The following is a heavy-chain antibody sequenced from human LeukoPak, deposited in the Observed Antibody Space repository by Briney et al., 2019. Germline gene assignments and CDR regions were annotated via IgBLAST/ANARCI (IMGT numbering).Heavy chain of an antibody. D-gene: IGHD4-17*01. J-gene: IGHJ5*02. CDR2: IYYSGST. CDR1: GGSVSSGSYY. V-gene: IGHV4-61*01. Sequence: SETLSLTCTVSGGSVSSGSYYWIWIRQPPGKGLEWIGYIYYSGSTNYNPSLKSRVTISVDTSKNQFSLKLSSVTAADTAVYYCARERGSTVTTSGLDPWGQGTLVTVSS. CDR3: ARERGSTVTTSGLDP.